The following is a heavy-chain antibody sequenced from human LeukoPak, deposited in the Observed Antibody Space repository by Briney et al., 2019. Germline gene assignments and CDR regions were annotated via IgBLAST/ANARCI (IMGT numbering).Heavy chain of an antibody. Sequence: PGGSLRLSCAASGFTFSSYAMSWVRQTPGKGLDWVSTISATRDGTVYADSVKGRFTISRDNSKNTLLLQMNSLRADDTAVYYCAKDWATLPSRLSPFDSWGQGILVTVSS. V-gene: IGHV3-23*01. CDR3: AKDWATLPSRLSPFDS. D-gene: IGHD6-6*01. CDR1: GFTFSSYA. J-gene: IGHJ4*02. CDR2: ISATRDGT.